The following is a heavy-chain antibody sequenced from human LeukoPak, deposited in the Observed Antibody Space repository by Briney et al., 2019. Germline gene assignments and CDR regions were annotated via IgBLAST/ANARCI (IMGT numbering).Heavy chain of an antibody. V-gene: IGHV4-39*07. CDR1: GGSISSSSYY. CDR2: IYYSGST. CDR3: ARVFGSSSWSRPHY. D-gene: IGHD6-13*01. J-gene: IGHJ4*02. Sequence: PSETLSLTCTVSGGSISSSSYYWGWIRQPPGKGLEWIGSIYYSGSTYYNPSLKSRVTISVDTSKNQFSLKLSSVTAADTVVYYCARVFGSSSWSRPHYWGQGTLVTVSS.